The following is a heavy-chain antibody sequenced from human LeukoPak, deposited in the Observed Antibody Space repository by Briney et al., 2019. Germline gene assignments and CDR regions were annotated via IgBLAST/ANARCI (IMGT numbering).Heavy chain of an antibody. CDR2: IIPILGIA. V-gene: IGHV1-69*04. CDR3: ARDGSGSYYYY. Sequence: ASVKVSCKASGYIFTSYGISWVRQAPGQGLEWMGRIIPILGIANYAQKFQGRVTITADKSTSTAYMELSSLRSEDTAVYYCARDGSGSYYYYWGQGTLVTVSS. J-gene: IGHJ4*02. CDR1: GYIFTSYG. D-gene: IGHD3-10*01.